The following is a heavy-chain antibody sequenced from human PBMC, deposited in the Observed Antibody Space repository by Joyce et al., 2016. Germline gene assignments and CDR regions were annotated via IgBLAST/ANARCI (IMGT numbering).Heavy chain of an antibody. V-gene: IGHV3-30*18. CDR1: SNYG. CDR3: AKILTATYSSGWFLDY. CDR2: ISYDGIYK. Sequence: SNYGVHWVRQAPGKGLEWVAVISYDGIYKYYADSVKDRFTITRDNSKNTVFLEMNSLRAEDTAVYYCAKILTATYSSGWFLDYWGQGTLVTVSS. J-gene: IGHJ4*02. D-gene: IGHD6-25*01.